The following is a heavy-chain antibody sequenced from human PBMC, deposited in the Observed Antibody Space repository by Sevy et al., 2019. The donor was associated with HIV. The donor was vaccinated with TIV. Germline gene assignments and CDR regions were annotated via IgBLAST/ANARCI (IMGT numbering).Heavy chain of an antibody. CDR2: IWYDGNNK. V-gene: IGHV3-33*01. J-gene: IGHJ4*02. Sequence: GGSLRLSCAASGFIFSNYVMHWVRQAPGKGLEWVAVIWYDGNNKYYADSLKGRFTISRDNFKDKLYLQMNSVRAEDTAVYYCTRDPAIDYGDYTPPPEYYFDYWGQGTLVTVSS. D-gene: IGHD4-17*01. CDR3: TRDPAIDYGDYTPPPEYYFDY. CDR1: GFIFSNYV.